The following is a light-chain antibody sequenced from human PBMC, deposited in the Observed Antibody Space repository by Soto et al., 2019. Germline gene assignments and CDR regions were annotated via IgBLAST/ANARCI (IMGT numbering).Light chain of an antibody. V-gene: IGKV3-15*01. Sequence: DIVMPKYPAPLSVSPGESATLSFRASQSISTNLAWYQQKPGQAPRLLIYGASTRATGLPARFIGSGSGTEFTLTFSSLEPEDIAVYYCQQYGISGTFCQGAIVDVK. CDR1: QSISTN. J-gene: IGKJ1*01. CDR3: QQYGISGT. CDR2: GAS.